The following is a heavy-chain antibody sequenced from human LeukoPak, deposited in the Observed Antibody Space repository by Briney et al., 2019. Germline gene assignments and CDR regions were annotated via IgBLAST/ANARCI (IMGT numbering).Heavy chain of an antibody. D-gene: IGHD6-13*01. CDR3: AKSRGSSWFLGLDV. J-gene: IGHJ6*02. CDR2: ISYDEHKR. Sequence: PGGSLRLSCAASGFTFGDHYMDWVRQAPGKGLEWVAVISYDEHKRYSDSVKGRFTISRDNSKNTLYLQMNSLRAEDTAVYYCAKSRGSSWFLGLDVWGQGTTVAVSS. CDR1: GFTFGDHY. V-gene: IGHV3-30*18.